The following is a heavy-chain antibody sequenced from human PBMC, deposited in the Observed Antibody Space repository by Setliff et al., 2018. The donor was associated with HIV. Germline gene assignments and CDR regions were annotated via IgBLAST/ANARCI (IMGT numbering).Heavy chain of an antibody. Sequence: GGSLRLSCAASGFIFSTFPMHWVRQAPGEGLEWVAVMSGDANSQYYADSVRGRFTISRDNSKNTVYLQMNSLTTEDTAVYYCARDRNCGNGCYSSADHWGLGTLVTVSS. CDR3: ARDRNCGNGCYSSADH. CDR1: GFIFSTFP. V-gene: IGHV3-30*01. D-gene: IGHD2-21*01. CDR2: MSGDANSQ. J-gene: IGHJ4*02.